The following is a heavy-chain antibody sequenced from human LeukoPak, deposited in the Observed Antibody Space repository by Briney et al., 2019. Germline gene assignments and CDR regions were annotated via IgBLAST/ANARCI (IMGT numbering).Heavy chain of an antibody. Sequence: SETLSLNCTVSGGSINSYFWNWIRQPPRKGMQWIGCIYYSGRTKYNPSLESRVTMSVDTSKNQISLNLNSVPAADTAVYYCARQSSFSDISTAFLDLWGQGTLVTVSS. CDR2: IYYSGRT. CDR1: GGSINSYF. J-gene: IGHJ5*02. CDR3: ARQSSFSDISTAFLDL. V-gene: IGHV4-59*08. D-gene: IGHD3-3*02.